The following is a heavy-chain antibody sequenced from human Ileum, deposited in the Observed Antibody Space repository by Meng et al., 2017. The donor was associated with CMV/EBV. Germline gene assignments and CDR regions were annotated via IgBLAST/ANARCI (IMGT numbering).Heavy chain of an antibody. CDR1: GFSLTTTGVA. D-gene: IGHD3-22*01. V-gene: IGHV2-5*02. CDR2: IYWDDDE. CDR3: ARNYYDSGPFQY. J-gene: IGHJ4*01. Sequence: QNTVQESGPTVGNPKKTLTLTCTFSGFSLTTTGVAVGWIRQPPGKALEWLALIYWDDDERYSPSLKSRLTITKDTSKNQVVLTMTNMDPVDTATYYCARNYYDSGPFQYWGQGTLVTVSS.